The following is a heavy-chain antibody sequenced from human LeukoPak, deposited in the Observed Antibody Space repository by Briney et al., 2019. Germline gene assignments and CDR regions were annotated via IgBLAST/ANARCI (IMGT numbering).Heavy chain of an antibody. V-gene: IGHV4-59*08. CDR3: ARHSLKLVDADFDY. D-gene: IGHD3-16*02. J-gene: IGHJ4*02. CDR1: GGSISSYY. Sequence: SETLSLTCTVSGGSISSYYWSWIRQPPGKGLEWIGYIYYSGSTNYNPSLKSRVTISVDTSKNQFSLTVSSVTAADTAIYYCARHSLKLVDADFDYWGQGTLVTVSS. CDR2: IYYSGST.